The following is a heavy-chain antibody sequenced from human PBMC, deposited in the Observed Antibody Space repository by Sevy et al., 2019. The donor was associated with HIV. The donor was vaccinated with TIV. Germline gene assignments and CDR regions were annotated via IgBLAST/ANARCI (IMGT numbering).Heavy chain of an antibody. Sequence: GGSLRLSCAASGFTFSSYSMNWVRQAPGKGLEWVSSISSSSSYIYYADSLKGRFTISRDNAKNSLYLQMNSLRAEDTAVYYCARGGATMVQGVIMYYWGQGTLVTVSS. CDR2: ISSSSSYI. CDR1: GFTFSSYS. D-gene: IGHD3-10*01. V-gene: IGHV3-21*01. CDR3: ARGGATMVQGVIMYY. J-gene: IGHJ4*02.